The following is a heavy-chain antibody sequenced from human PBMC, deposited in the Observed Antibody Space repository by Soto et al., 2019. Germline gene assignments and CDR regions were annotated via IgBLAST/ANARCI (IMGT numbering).Heavy chain of an antibody. CDR2: IIPIFGTA. D-gene: IGHD2-2*01. CDR3: ARDPPIYCSSTSCYPSSGYYYYYGMDV. V-gene: IGHV1-69*06. Sequence: AASVKVSCKASGGTFSSYAISWVRQAPGQGLEWMGGIIPIFGTANYAQKFQGRVTITADKSTSTAYMELSSLRSEDTAVYYCARDPPIYCSSTSCYPSSGYYYYYGMDVWGQGTTVNVSS. J-gene: IGHJ6*02. CDR1: GGTFSSYA.